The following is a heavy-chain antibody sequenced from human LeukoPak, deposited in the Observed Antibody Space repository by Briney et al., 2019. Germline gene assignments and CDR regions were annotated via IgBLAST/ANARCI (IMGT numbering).Heavy chain of an antibody. D-gene: IGHD3-22*01. CDR1: GFTFTKYA. CDR2: IGGSGTKT. J-gene: IGHJ4*02. V-gene: IGHV3-23*01. Sequence: PGGSLRLSCAASGFTFTKYAMSWVRQAGGKGVGWVSAIGGSGTKTFYAECVKGRFTISRDKSNNRLYVQMDSLRAEDTAMYYCAKTNYYDTTDDKPYTTHFDYWGQGALVTVSS. CDR3: AKTNYYDTTDDKPYTTHFDY.